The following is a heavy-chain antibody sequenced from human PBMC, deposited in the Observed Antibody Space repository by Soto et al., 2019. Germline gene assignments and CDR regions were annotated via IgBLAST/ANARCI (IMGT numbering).Heavy chain of an antibody. CDR2: INPNSGGT. V-gene: IGHV1-2*02. CDR1: GYTFTDYD. D-gene: IGHD1-26*01. CDR3: ASIRRTTYGMDI. J-gene: IGHJ6*02. Sequence: ASVKVSCKASGYTFTDYDIHWVRQAPGQGLEWMGCINPNSGGTNYAQKCQGRVTMTRDTSISTAYMDLSRLTSYDTAVYYCASIRRTTYGMDIWGQGTTVTVSS.